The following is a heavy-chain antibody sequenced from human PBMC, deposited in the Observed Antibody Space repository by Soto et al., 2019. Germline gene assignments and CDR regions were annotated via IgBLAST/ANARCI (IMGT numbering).Heavy chain of an antibody. V-gene: IGHV4-38-2*02. CDR1: GDSISSGYY. D-gene: IGHD1-26*01. CDR3: ASPGVGATRFDY. J-gene: IGHJ4*02. Sequence: SETLSLTCTVSGDSISSGYYWGWIRQPPGKGLEWIGSIYHSGSTYYNPSLKSRVTISVDTSKNQFSLKLSSVTAADTAVYYCASPGVGATRFDYWGQGTLVTVSS. CDR2: IYHSGST.